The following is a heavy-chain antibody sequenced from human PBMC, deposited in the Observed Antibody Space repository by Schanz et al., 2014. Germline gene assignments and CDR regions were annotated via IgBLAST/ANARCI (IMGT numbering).Heavy chain of an antibody. J-gene: IGHJ4*02. D-gene: IGHD3-9*01. V-gene: IGHV3-53*01. CDR1: GFTVSNSY. CDR3: AYYDVLTGFDY. CDR2: IYSSGST. Sequence: EVHLLESGGGLVQPGGSLRLSCAASGFTVSNSYIHWVRQAPGKGLEWVSTIYSSGSTYYADSVKGRFTISRDNSKNTRYLQINKLRAEDTAVYYCAYYDVLTGFDYWGQGTQVTVSS.